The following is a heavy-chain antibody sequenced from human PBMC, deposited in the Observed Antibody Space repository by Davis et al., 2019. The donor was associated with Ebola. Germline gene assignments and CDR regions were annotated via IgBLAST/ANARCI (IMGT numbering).Heavy chain of an antibody. V-gene: IGHV1-69*04. CDR1: GGTFSSYT. CDR3: ARDPGFGGDRSP. J-gene: IGHJ5*02. Sequence: AASVKVSCKASGGTFSSYTISWVRQAPGQGLEWMGRIIPILGIANYAQKFQGRVTITADKSTSTAYMELSSLRSENTAVYYCARDPGFGGDRSPWGQGTLVTVSS. CDR2: IIPILGIA. D-gene: IGHD2-21*02.